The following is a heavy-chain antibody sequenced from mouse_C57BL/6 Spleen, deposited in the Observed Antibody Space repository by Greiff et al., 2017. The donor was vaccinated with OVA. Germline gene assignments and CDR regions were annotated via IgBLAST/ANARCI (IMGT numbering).Heavy chain of an antibody. CDR2: INPSSGYT. Sequence: QVQLQQSGAELARPGASVKMSCKASGYTFPSYTMHWVKQRPGQGLEWIGYINPSSGYTKYNQKFKDKATLTADKSSSTAYMQLSSLTSEDSAVYYCARSWDGPYAMDYWGQGTSVTVSS. D-gene: IGHD4-1*01. J-gene: IGHJ4*01. V-gene: IGHV1-4*01. CDR1: GYTFPSYT. CDR3: ARSWDGPYAMDY.